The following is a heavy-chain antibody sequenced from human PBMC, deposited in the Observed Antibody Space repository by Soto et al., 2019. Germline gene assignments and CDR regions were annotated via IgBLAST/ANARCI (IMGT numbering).Heavy chain of an antibody. Sequence: GESLKISCKTSGYNFNTHWIGWVRQLPGKGLEWMGIFNPHDSDTMFGPSFEDQVTISADKSLRTAYLQWTSLKASDTALYYCARTRSFTLGFYYDGMDVWGQGTTVTVSS. CDR3: ARTRSFTLGFYYDGMDV. CDR2: FNPHDSDT. D-gene: IGHD6-6*01. CDR1: GYNFNTHW. J-gene: IGHJ6*02. V-gene: IGHV5-51*01.